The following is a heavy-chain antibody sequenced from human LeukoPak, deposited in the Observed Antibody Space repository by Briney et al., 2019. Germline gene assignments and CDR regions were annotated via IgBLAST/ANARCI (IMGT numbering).Heavy chain of an antibody. CDR1: GLTFNNYT. V-gene: IGHV3-23*01. Sequence: GGSLRLSCAASGLTFNNYTMSWVRKAPGKGLKWVSTISIKGDRTYYVDSVKGRFTISRDNSNSTLFLQMNSLGAEDTAIYYCAKKGTVVTPGLYFDYWGQGILVTVSS. CDR3: AKKGTVVTPGLYFDY. D-gene: IGHD4-23*01. CDR2: ISIKGDRT. J-gene: IGHJ4*02.